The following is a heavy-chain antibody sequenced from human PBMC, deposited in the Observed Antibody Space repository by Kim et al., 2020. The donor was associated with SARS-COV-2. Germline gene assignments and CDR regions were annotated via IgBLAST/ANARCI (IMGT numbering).Heavy chain of an antibody. Sequence: GGSLRLSCAASGFTFSDYYMSWIRQAPGKGLEWVSYISSSGSTIYYADSVKGRFTISRDNAKNSLYLQMNSLRAEDTAVYYCASVKRAADWYYGMDVWGQGTTVTVSS. CDR3: ASVKRAADWYYGMDV. CDR1: GFTFSDYY. V-gene: IGHV3-11*04. CDR2: ISSSGSTI. J-gene: IGHJ6*01. D-gene: IGHD3-9*01.